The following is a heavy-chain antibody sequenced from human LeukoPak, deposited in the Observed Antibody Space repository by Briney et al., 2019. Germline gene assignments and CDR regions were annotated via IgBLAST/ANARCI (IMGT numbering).Heavy chain of an antibody. V-gene: IGHV1-8*01. D-gene: IGHD2-15*01. Sequence: ASVKVSCKASGYTFTSYDINWVRQATGQGLEWMGWMNPNSGNTGYAQKFQGRVTMTRNTSISTAYMELSSLRSEDTAVYYCARGLRRCSGGSCYQPLGYWGQGTLVTVSS. CDR2: MNPNSGNT. J-gene: IGHJ4*02. CDR1: GYTFTSYD. CDR3: ARGLRRCSGGSCYQPLGY.